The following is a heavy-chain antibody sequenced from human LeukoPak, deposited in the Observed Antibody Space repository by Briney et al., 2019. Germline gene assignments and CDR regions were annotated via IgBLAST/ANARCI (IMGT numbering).Heavy chain of an antibody. Sequence: GASVKVSCKASGYTFTNYAMHWVRQAPGQGLEWMGWINAGNGNTKYSQKFQGRVTITRDTSASTAYMELRSLRSDDTAVYYCARDRDYGDYNTQDLFVYWGQGTLVTVSS. CDR2: INAGNGNT. V-gene: IGHV1-3*01. CDR3: ARDRDYGDYNTQDLFVY. CDR1: GYTFTNYA. J-gene: IGHJ4*02. D-gene: IGHD4-17*01.